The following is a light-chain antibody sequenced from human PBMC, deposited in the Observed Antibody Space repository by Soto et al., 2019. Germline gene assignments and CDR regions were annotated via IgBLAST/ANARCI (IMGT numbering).Light chain of an antibody. J-gene: IGLJ3*02. CDR1: SSNIGKNY. CDR2: DNN. V-gene: IGLV1-51*01. Sequence: QSVLTQPPSVSAAPGQKVTISCSGSSSNIGKNYVSWYQQLPGTAPKLLIYDNNKRPSGIPDRFSGSKSGTSATLGITGLQTGDEAEYYCGTWDSTLSAGVFGGGTKVTVL. CDR3: GTWDSTLSAGV.